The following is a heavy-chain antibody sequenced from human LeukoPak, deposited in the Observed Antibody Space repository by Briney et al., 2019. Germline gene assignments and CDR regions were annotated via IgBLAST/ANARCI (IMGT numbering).Heavy chain of an antibody. J-gene: IGHJ4*02. CDR3: ARDRPYWGPLDY. D-gene: IGHD2-8*02. CDR2: IYHSGST. Sequence: PSETLSLTCTVSGGSISSGGYYWSWIRQPPGKGLEWIGYIYHSGSTYYNPSLKSRVTISVDRSKNQFSLQLNSVTPEDTAVYYCARDRPYWGPLDYWGQGTLVTVSS. CDR1: GGSISSGGYY. V-gene: IGHV4-30-2*01.